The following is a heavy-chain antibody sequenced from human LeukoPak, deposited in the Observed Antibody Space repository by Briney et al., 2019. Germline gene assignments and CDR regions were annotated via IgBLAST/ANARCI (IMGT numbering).Heavy chain of an antibody. J-gene: IGHJ3*02. Sequence: ASVKVSCKASGYTFTGYYMHWVRQAPGQGLEWMGRINPNSGGTNYAQKFQGRVTMTRDTSTSTAYMELSRLRSDDTAVYYCARGSGTMIVVALMTFDIWGQGTMVTVSS. CDR3: ARGSGTMIVVALMTFDI. CDR1: GYTFTGYY. D-gene: IGHD3-22*01. V-gene: IGHV1-2*06. CDR2: INPNSGGT.